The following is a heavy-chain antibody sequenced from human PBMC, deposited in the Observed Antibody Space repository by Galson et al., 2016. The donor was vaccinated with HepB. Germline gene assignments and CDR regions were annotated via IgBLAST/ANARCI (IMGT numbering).Heavy chain of an antibody. Sequence: SVKVSCKASGYNFTTYGLSWVRQAPGQGLEWMGWVSTYNDNTNYAQKYQGRVTMTRDTSTGTVYMELRSLRSDDTAVYYCAREGGTGDLYFDYWGQGTLVTVSS. CDR1: GYNFTTYG. J-gene: IGHJ4*02. CDR3: AREGGTGDLYFDY. D-gene: IGHD7-27*01. CDR2: VSTYNDNT. V-gene: IGHV1-18*01.